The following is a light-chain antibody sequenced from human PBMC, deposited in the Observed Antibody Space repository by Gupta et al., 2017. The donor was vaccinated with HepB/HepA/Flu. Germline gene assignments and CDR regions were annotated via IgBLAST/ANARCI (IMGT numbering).Light chain of an antibody. Sequence: DIQMTHSPSALYASGGDTVTITCRSSQSIASYVNWYQQNPGKAPKLLIYAASSLQGGVPSRFSGSGSGTDFSLTIIRLQPEDFAAYYCQLTDSIPWTFGQGTKVEVK. CDR3: QLTDSIPWT. CDR2: AAS. J-gene: IGKJ1*01. CDR1: QSIASY. V-gene: IGKV1-39*01.